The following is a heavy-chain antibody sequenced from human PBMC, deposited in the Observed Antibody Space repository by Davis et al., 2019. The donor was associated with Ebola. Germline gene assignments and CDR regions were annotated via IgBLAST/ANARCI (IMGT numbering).Heavy chain of an antibody. V-gene: IGHV4-39*07. J-gene: IGHJ5*02. CDR2: INHSGST. CDR1: GGSISSSGYY. Sequence: SETLSLTCTVSGGSISSSGYYWSWIRQPPGKGLEWIGEINHSGSTNYNPSLKSRVTISVDTSKNQFSLKLSSVTAADTAVYYCARAVGATTGWFDPWGQGTLVTVSS. D-gene: IGHD1-26*01. CDR3: ARAVGATTGWFDP.